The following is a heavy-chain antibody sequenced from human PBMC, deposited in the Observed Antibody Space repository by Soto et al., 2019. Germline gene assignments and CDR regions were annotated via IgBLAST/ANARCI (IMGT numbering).Heavy chain of an antibody. CDR2: ISYDGSNK. D-gene: IGHD3-9*01. V-gene: IGHV3-30*03. CDR3: ETSAGLRYLDWPTGGDY. Sequence: QVQLVESGGGVVQPGRSLRLSCAASGFTFSSYGMHWVRQAPGKGLEWVAVISYDGSNKYYADSVKGRFTISRDNSKNTLYLQMNSLRAEDTAVYYCETSAGLRYLDWPTGGDYWGQGTLVTVSS. J-gene: IGHJ4*02. CDR1: GFTFSSYG.